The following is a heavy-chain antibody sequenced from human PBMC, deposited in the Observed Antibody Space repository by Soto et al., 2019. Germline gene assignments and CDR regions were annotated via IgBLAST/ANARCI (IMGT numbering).Heavy chain of an antibody. V-gene: IGHV3-48*02. D-gene: IGHD3-16*01. CDR2: ISSSGSTI. J-gene: IGHJ4*02. Sequence: EVQLEESGGGLVQPGGSLRLSCAASGFSFSSHSMNWVRQAPGKGLQWVSYISSSGSTINYADSVKGRFTISRDNAKNSLSLQMKSRRDEDTAVYYGVRGVTSSGLEDWGQGTLSPSPQ. CDR3: VRGVTSSGLED. CDR1: GFSFSSHS.